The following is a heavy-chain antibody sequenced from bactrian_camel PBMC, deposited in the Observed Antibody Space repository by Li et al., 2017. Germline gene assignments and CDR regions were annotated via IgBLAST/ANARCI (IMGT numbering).Heavy chain of an antibody. V-gene: IGHV3S63*01. CDR2: TIDSDGTS. J-gene: IGHJ4*01. Sequence: VQLVESGGGSVQAGGSLTLSCIVSGVTFADSNLGWFRQAPGKEREGVATIDSDGTSTYADSVKGRFTISRDNAKNTLYLQLNFLKTEDAAMYYCAEGRTEVPHDCCASRGTQVTVS. D-gene: IGHD6*01. CDR1: GVTFADSN.